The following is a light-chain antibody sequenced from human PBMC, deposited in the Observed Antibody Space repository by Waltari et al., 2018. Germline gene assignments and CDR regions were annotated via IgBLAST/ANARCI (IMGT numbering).Light chain of an antibody. J-gene: IGLJ3*02. CDR2: KKD. CDR3: GTWDSTLNAGV. Sequence: QSVLTQPPSVSATPGQKVTISCSGSSSNIGNNYVSWYQQLPGTAPKLLTYKKDKRPSGIPDRFSGSKSGTSATLGITGLQTGDEADYYCGTWDSTLNAGVFGVGTKLTVL. CDR1: SSNIGNNY. V-gene: IGLV1-51*02.